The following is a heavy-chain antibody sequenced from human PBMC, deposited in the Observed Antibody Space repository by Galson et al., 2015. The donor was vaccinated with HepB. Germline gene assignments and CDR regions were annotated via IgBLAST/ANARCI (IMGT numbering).Heavy chain of an antibody. CDR2: ISTNTGHP. J-gene: IGHJ5*02. CDR1: GYIFTNYP. Sequence: SVKVSCKASGYIFTNYPMNWVRQAPGQGLEWMGWISTNTGHPTYAQGFTGRFVFSLDTSVSTTYLQISGLKAEDTALYYCARTPYYGSGSSSNAWFDPWGQGTLVTVSS. D-gene: IGHD3-10*01. CDR3: ARTPYYGSGSSSNAWFDP. V-gene: IGHV7-4-1*02.